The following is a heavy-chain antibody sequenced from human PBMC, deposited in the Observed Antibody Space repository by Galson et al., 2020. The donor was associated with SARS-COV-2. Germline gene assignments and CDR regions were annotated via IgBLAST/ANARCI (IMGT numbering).Heavy chain of an antibody. D-gene: IGHD3-9*01. V-gene: IGHV3-30*04. CDR3: ARGGRLQYYDILTGYAYYYYYRDV. CDR2: ISYDGSNT. Sequence: GESLKISCAAPGFTFSSYAMHWVRQAPGKGLEWVAVISYDGSNTYYADSVQGRFTISRDNSKNTLYLQMNSLRAEDTAVYYCARGGRLQYYDILTGYAYYYYYRDVWGKGTTVTISS. J-gene: IGHJ6*03. CDR1: GFTFSSYA.